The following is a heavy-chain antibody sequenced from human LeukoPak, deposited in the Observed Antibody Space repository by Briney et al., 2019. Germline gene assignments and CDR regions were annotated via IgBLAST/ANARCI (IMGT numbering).Heavy chain of an antibody. CDR3: ARTETAEHYYYYGMDV. CDR1: GYSFTSYW. Sequence: GESLKISCKGSGYSFTSYWIGWVRQTPGKGLEWMGIIYPGDSDTRYSPSFQGQVTISADKSISTAYLQWSSLKASDTAMYYCARTETAEHYYYYGMDVWGKGTTVTVSS. D-gene: IGHD5-18*01. CDR2: IYPGDSDT. J-gene: IGHJ6*04. V-gene: IGHV5-51*01.